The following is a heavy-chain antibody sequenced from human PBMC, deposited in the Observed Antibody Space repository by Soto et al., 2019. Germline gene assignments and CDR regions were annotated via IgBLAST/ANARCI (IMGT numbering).Heavy chain of an antibody. J-gene: IGHJ4*02. CDR2: IYHSGST. V-gene: IGHV4-38-2*02. CDR3: ARDPIDPASSWTSFDY. CDR1: GYSISSGYY. Sequence: SETLSLTCAVSGYSISSGYYWGWIRQPPGKGLEWIGGIYHSGSTYYNPSLKSRVTISVDTSKNQFSLKLSSVTAADTAVYYCARDPIDPASSWTSFDYWGQGTLVTVSS. D-gene: IGHD6-6*01.